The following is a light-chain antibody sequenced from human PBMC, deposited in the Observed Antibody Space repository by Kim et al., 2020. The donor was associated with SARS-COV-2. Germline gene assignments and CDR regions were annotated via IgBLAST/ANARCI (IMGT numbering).Light chain of an antibody. CDR3: SSYTSSSTYV. Sequence: QSALTQPASVSGSPGQSITISCTGTSSDVGNYNSISWYQQHPDKAPKLIIYDVTKRPSGVSIRFSGSKSDNTASLTISGLQAEDEADYYCSSYTSSSTYVFGTGTKVTVL. CDR2: DVT. J-gene: IGLJ1*01. CDR1: SSDVGNYNS. V-gene: IGLV2-14*01.